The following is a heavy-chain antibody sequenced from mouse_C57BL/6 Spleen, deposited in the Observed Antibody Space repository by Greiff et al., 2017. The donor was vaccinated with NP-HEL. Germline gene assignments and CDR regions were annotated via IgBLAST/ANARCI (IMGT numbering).Heavy chain of an antibody. Sequence: QVQLQQPGAELVMPGASVKLSCKASGYTFTSYWMHWVKQRPGQGLEWIGEIDPSDSYTNYNQKFKGKSTLTVDKSSSTAYMQLSSLTSEDSAVYYCARSAQATPLAYWGQGTLVTVSA. CDR3: ARSAQATPLAY. J-gene: IGHJ3*01. CDR1: GYTFTSYW. V-gene: IGHV1-69*01. D-gene: IGHD3-2*02. CDR2: IDPSDSYT.